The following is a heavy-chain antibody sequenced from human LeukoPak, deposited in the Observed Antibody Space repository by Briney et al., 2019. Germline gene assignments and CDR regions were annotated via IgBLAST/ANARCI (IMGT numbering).Heavy chain of an antibody. CDR1: GFTFSSYA. D-gene: IGHD6-19*01. Sequence: PGGSLRLSCAASGFTFSSYAMHWVRQAPGKGLEWVAVISYDGSNKYYADSVKGRFTISRDNSKNTLYLQMNSLRAEDTAVYYCARDWWQWLVPRYYYGMDVWGQGTTVTVSS. V-gene: IGHV3-30-3*01. CDR2: ISYDGSNK. J-gene: IGHJ6*02. CDR3: ARDWWQWLVPRYYYGMDV.